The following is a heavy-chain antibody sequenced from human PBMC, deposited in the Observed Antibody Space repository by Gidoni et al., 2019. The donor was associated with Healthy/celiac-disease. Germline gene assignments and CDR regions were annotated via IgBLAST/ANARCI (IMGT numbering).Heavy chain of an antibody. CDR3: ARAPIVVGPPVDY. CDR1: GVSFSGYY. V-gene: IGHV4-34*01. CDR2: INHSGST. J-gene: IGHJ4*02. Sequence: QVQLQQWGAGLLKPSETLSLACAVYGVSFSGYYWSWIRQPPGKGLEWIGEINHSGSTNNNPSLKSRVTISVDTSKNQFSLKLSSVTAADTAVYYCARAPIVVGPPVDYWGQGTLVTVSS. D-gene: IGHD3-22*01.